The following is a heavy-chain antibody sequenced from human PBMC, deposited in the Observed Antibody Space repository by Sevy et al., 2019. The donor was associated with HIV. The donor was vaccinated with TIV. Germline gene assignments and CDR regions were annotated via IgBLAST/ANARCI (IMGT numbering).Heavy chain of an antibody. Sequence: GGSLRLSCAASGFTFSSYGMHWVRQAPGKGLEWVAVVSYDGSHKYYGDSVKGRFTISRDNSKNTVSLQMNSLRGEDTAVYYCAKGSRATGSAFDVWGQGIVVTVSS. V-gene: IGHV3-30*18. CDR2: VSYDGSHK. D-gene: IGHD2-15*01. CDR1: GFTFSSYG. J-gene: IGHJ3*01. CDR3: AKGSRATGSAFDV.